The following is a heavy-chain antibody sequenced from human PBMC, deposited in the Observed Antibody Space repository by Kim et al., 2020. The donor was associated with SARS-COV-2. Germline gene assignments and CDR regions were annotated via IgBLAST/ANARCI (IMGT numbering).Heavy chain of an antibody. V-gene: IGHV1-2*06. Sequence: ASVKVSCKTSGYTFTGFYMHWVRQAPGQGLEWMGRINPNSGDTNYAQKFQGRVTMTRDTSISTAYMELSRLRSDDTAVYYCASGIVATTDYWGQGTLVTVSS. CDR1: GYTFTGFY. CDR2: INPNSGDT. CDR3: ASGIVATTDY. D-gene: IGHD5-12*01. J-gene: IGHJ4*02.